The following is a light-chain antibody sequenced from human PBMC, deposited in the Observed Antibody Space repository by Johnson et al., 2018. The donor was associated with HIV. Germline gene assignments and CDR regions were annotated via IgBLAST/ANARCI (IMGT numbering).Light chain of an antibody. CDR1: SSDMGNYA. J-gene: IGLJ1*01. CDR2: EKN. Sequence: QSVLTQPPSVSAAPGQKVTISCSGSSSDMGNYAVSWYQQLPGTAPKLLIYEKNKRPSGIPDRFSASKSGTSATLDITGLQTGDEANYYCGTWDSSLGAHYGFGTGTKVTVL. V-gene: IGLV1-51*02. CDR3: GTWDSSLGAHYG.